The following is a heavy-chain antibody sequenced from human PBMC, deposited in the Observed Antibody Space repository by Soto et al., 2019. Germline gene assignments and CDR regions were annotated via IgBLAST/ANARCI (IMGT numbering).Heavy chain of an antibody. Sequence: SGPTLVNPTQTLTLTCTFSGFSLSTSGVGVGWIRQPPGKALEWLALIYWNDDKRYSPSLKSRLTITKDTSKNQVVLTMTNMDPVDTATYYCAHSTDCSSTSCYQDFDYWGQGTLVTVSS. J-gene: IGHJ4*02. CDR1: GFSLSTSGVG. CDR2: IYWNDDK. D-gene: IGHD2-2*01. V-gene: IGHV2-5*01. CDR3: AHSTDCSSTSCYQDFDY.